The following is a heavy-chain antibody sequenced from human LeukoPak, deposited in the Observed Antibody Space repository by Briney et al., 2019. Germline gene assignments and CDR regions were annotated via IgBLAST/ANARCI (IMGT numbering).Heavy chain of an antibody. CDR1: GYTFTSYY. D-gene: IGHD3-10*01. Sequence: ASVKVPCKASGYTFTSYYMHWVRQAPGQGLEWMGIINPSGGSTSYAQKFQGRVTMTRDTSTSTAYMELRSLRSDDTAVYYCARDNKWGSGSYLGSVGHYYMDVWGKGTTVTVSS. V-gene: IGHV1-46*01. CDR3: ARDNKWGSGSYLGSVGHYYMDV. J-gene: IGHJ6*03. CDR2: INPSGGST.